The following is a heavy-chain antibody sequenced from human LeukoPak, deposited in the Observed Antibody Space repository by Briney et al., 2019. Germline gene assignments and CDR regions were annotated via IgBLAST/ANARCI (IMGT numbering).Heavy chain of an antibody. Sequence: GGSLRLSCAASGFPFGSYWMHWVRQAPGKGLVWVSRINTDGSSTHYADSVKGRSTISRGNAKNTLYLQVNSLRDEDTALYYCARDRYGSGDYAFDIWGQGTMVTVSS. CDR3: ARDRYGSGDYAFDI. CDR2: INTDGSST. J-gene: IGHJ3*02. V-gene: IGHV3-74*01. D-gene: IGHD3-10*01. CDR1: GFPFGSYW.